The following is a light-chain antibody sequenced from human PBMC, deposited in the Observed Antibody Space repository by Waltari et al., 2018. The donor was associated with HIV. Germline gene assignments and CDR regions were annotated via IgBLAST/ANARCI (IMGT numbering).Light chain of an antibody. V-gene: IGKV1-NL1*01. CDR2: AAS. CDR1: QAISNS. CDR3: QQYFSPPPLT. Sequence: DIQMTQSPYSLSASVGDRVTITCRASQAISNSLAWYQQKPGKAPKLLLYAASRLESGVPSRFSGSRSETDYALTISSLQPEDFAVYYCQQYFSPPPLTFGGGTKVEIK. J-gene: IGKJ4*01.